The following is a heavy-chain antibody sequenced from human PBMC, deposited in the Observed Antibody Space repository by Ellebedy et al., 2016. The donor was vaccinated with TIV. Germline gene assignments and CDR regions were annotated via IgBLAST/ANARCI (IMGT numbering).Heavy chain of an antibody. D-gene: IGHD3-9*01. CDR1: GGSISSGGYY. CDR3: AGLTPRCMDV. J-gene: IGHJ6*02. CDR2: IYYSGTT. V-gene: IGHV4-31*01. Sequence: MPSETLSLTCTVSGGSISSGGYYWSWIRQHPGKGLEWIGYIYYSGTTYYNPSLKSLVTISVDTSKNQFSLKLSYVTAADTAVYYCAGLTPRCMDVWGQGTTITVSS.